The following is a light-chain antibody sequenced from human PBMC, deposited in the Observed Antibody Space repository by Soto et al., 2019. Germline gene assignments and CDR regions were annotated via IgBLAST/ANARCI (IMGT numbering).Light chain of an antibody. CDR2: AAS. Sequence: DIQMTQSPSSLSASVGDRVTITCRASQSISTYLNWYQQKPGKAPKVLIFAASTLQSGVPSRFSGSGSGTDFTLTVTSLQPEDFVTYYCQQSYSSPWTFGQGTRVEIK. CDR1: QSISTY. J-gene: IGKJ1*01. V-gene: IGKV1-39*01. CDR3: QQSYSSPWT.